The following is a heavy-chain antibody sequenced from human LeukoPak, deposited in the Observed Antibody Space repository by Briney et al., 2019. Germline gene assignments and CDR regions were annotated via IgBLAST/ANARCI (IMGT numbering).Heavy chain of an antibody. CDR2: VYYSGNT. CDR1: GGSISSSSYY. V-gene: IGHV4-39*01. Sequence: SSETLSLTCTVSGGSISSSSYYWAWIRQPPGEGLEWIGSVYYSGNTYYNPSLKSRLTVSVDTSRNQFSLQLRSVTAADTAVYYCASRNQHFDYWGQGTLVTVSS. D-gene: IGHD1-14*01. CDR3: ASRNQHFDY. J-gene: IGHJ4*02.